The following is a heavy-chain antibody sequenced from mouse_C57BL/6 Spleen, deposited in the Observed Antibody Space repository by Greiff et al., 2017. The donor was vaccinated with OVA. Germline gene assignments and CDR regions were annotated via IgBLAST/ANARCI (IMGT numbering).Heavy chain of an antibody. CDR1: GFTFSSYA. Sequence: EVQLVESGGGLVKPGGSLKLSCAASGFTFSSYAMSWVRQTPEKRLEWVATISDGGSYTYYPDNVKGRFTISRDNAKNNLYLQMRHLKSEDTAMYYCARELRGSSSWFAYWGQGTLVTVSA. V-gene: IGHV5-4*01. D-gene: IGHD1-1*01. J-gene: IGHJ3*01. CDR3: ARELRGSSSWFAY. CDR2: ISDGGSYT.